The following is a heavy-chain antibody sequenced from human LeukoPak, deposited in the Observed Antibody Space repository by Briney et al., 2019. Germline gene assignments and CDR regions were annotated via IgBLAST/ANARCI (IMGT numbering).Heavy chain of an antibody. V-gene: IGHV1-2*02. D-gene: IGHD3-22*01. CDR1: GYTFTGYY. CDR2: INPNSGGT. CDR3: ARDSYYYDTSGYPDY. Sequence: ASVKVSCKASGYTFTGYYMHWVRQAPGQGLEWMGWINPNSGGTNYAQKFQGRVTMTADTSTKTAYMELRSLRFDDTAVYYCARDSYYYDTSGYPDYWGQGTLVTVSS. J-gene: IGHJ4*02.